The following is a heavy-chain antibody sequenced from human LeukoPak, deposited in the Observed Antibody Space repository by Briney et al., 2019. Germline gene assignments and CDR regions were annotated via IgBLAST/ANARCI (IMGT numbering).Heavy chain of an antibody. CDR1: GFTFSSYG. J-gene: IGHJ5*02. CDR2: ISYDGSNK. V-gene: IGHV3-30*18. CDR3: AKDGSYYYDSSGYYPRT. D-gene: IGHD3-22*01. Sequence: GGSLRLSCAASGFTFSSYGMHWVRQAPGKGLEWVAVISYDGSNKYYADSVKGRFTISRDNSKNTLYPQMNSLRAEDTAVYYCAKDGSYYYDSSGYYPRTWGQGTLVTVSS.